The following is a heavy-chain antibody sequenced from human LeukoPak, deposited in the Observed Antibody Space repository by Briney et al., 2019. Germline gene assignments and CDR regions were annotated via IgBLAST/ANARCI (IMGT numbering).Heavy chain of an antibody. V-gene: IGHV3-9*01. Sequence: GGSLRLSCAAPGFTFDDYAMHWVRQAPGKGLEWVSGISWNSGSIGYADSVKGRFTISRDNAKNSLYLQMNSLRAEDTALYYCAKSGGSWYTKGPHFDYWGQGTLVTVSS. CDR1: GFTFDDYA. CDR2: ISWNSGSI. J-gene: IGHJ4*02. D-gene: IGHD6-13*01. CDR3: AKSGGSWYTKGPHFDY.